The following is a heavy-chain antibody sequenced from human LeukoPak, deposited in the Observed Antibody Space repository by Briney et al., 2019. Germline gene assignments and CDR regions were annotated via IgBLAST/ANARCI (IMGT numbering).Heavy chain of an antibody. D-gene: IGHD3-10*01. CDR2: ISYDGSNK. V-gene: IGHV3-30-3*01. Sequence: PGGSLRLSCAASGFTFSSYAMLWVRQAPGKGLEWVAVISYDGSNKYYADSVKGRFTISRDNSKNTLYLQMNSLRAEDTAVYYCARDRGLYGSGSYSYGMDVWGQGTTITVSS. CDR3: ARDRGLYGSGSYSYGMDV. CDR1: GFTFSSYA. J-gene: IGHJ6*02.